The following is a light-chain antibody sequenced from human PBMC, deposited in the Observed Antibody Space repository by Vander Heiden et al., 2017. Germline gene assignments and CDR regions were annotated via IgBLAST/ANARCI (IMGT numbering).Light chain of an antibody. J-gene: IGLJ2*01. CDR2: QND. CDR3: QAWDSSTLV. Sequence: SYELTQPPSLSVSPGQAATLTCTGDKLGERLAAWYQQRPGQSPVLLIYQNDRRPSGIPERFSGSNSGNTATLTISGTQTVDDADYYCQAWDSSTLVFGGGTKVTVL. V-gene: IGLV3-1*01. CDR1: KLGERL.